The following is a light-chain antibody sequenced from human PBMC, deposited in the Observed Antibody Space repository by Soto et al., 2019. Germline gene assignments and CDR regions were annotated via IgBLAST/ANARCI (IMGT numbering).Light chain of an antibody. Sequence: QSALTQPASVSGSPGQSITVSCTGASSDVGDYKYVSWYQQHPGKAPKLMIYEVSNRPPGVTNRFSGSKSGNTASLTISGLQAEDEADYYCCSYTRTSGYVFGPGTKVTVL. CDR2: EVS. CDR1: SSDVGDYKY. V-gene: IGLV2-14*01. J-gene: IGLJ1*01. CDR3: CSYTRTSGYV.